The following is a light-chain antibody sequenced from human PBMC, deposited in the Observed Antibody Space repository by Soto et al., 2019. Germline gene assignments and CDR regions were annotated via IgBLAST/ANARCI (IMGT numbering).Light chain of an antibody. CDR3: QQVNSYPWT. CDR1: QGISSF. Sequence: DIQLTQSPSFLTASVGDRVTIPCRASQGISSFLACYQQKPGKAPRLLIYAASTLQSGVPSRFSGSGSGTELPLTISSLQPEDFAHYYCQQVNSYPWTFGQGTKVEIK. J-gene: IGKJ1*01. V-gene: IGKV1-9*01. CDR2: AAS.